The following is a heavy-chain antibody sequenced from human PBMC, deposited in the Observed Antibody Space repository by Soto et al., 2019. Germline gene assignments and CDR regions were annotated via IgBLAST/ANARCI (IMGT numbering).Heavy chain of an antibody. CDR2: ISGSGSTI. CDR1: GFTFSSYA. V-gene: IGHV3-23*01. D-gene: IGHD3-22*01. CDR3: AKVFYYYDSSGYYYFDY. Sequence: SLRLSCAASGFTFSSYAVSWVRQAPGKGPEWISSISGSGSTIYYADSVKGRFTISRDNSKNTLYLQMSSLRAEDTAVYYCAKVFYYYDSSGYYYFDYWGQGTLVTVSS. J-gene: IGHJ4*02.